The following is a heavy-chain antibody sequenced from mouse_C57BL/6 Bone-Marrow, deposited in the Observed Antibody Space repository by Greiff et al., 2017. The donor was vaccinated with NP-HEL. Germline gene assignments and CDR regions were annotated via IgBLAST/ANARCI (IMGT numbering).Heavy chain of an antibody. CDR2: IYPRSGNT. CDR1: GYTFTSSG. D-gene: IGHD4-1*02. CDR3: ASLNWDWFAY. J-gene: IGHJ3*01. V-gene: IGHV1-81*01. Sequence: VQLQQSGAELARPGASVNLSCKASGYTFTSSGISWVKQRTGQGLEWIGVIYPRSGNTYSNEKFTGKATLTADKSSSTAYMELRSLTSEDSAVYFCASLNWDWFAYWGQGTMVTVSA.